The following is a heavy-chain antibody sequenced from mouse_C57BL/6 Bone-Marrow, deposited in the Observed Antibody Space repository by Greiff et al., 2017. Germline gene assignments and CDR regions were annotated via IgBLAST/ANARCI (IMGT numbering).Heavy chain of an antibody. J-gene: IGHJ2*01. CDR3: AREWVYGSSYVGYYFDY. V-gene: IGHV1-55*01. CDR2: IYPGSGST. Sequence: QVQLQQPGAELVKPGASVKMSCKASGYTFTSYWITWVKQRPGQGLEWIGDIYPGSGSTNYNEKFKSKATLTVDTSSSTAYMQLSSLTSEDSAVYYCAREWVYGSSYVGYYFDYWGQGTTLTVSS. CDR1: GYTFTSYW. D-gene: IGHD1-1*01.